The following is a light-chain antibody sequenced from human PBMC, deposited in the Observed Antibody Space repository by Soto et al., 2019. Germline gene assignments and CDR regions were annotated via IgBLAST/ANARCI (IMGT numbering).Light chain of an antibody. CDR3: QQANSFPRS. CDR2: GAS. V-gene: IGKV1-12*01. CDR1: QNVSRW. J-gene: IGKJ5*01. Sequence: DIQMTQSPTYVSASVGDRVTITCRASQNVSRWLAWYQQKPGKAPKLLIYGASSLESGVPSRFSDSGSGTDFTLTISNLQPEDFATYYCQQANSFPRSFGQGTRLEIK.